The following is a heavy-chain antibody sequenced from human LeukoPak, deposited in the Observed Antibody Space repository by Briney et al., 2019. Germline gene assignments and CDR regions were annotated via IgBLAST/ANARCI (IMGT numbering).Heavy chain of an antibody. J-gene: IGHJ4*02. CDR1: GFTFSNYW. CDR3: AKDLLGQWPTVFDY. V-gene: IGHV3-7*01. D-gene: IGHD6-19*01. Sequence: GGSLRLSCAASGFTFSNYWMTWVRQAPGKGLEWVGNIKQDGSEKYYMDSMKGRFTISRDNAKNSLYLQMNSLRAEDTAVYYCAKDLLGQWPTVFDYWGQGTLVTVSS. CDR2: IKQDGSEK.